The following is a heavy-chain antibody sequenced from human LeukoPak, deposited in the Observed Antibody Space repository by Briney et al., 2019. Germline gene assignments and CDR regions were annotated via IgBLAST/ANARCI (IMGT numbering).Heavy chain of an antibody. Sequence: SETLSLTCAVSGGSISSYYWSWIRQPPGKGLEWIGYIYYSGSTNYNPSLKSRVTISVDTSKNQFSLKLSSVTAADTAVYYCAGGGYCSSTSCYSVIDYWGQGTLVTVSS. CDR1: GGSISSYY. CDR3: AGGGYCSSTSCYSVIDY. V-gene: IGHV4-59*01. J-gene: IGHJ4*02. CDR2: IYYSGST. D-gene: IGHD2-2*01.